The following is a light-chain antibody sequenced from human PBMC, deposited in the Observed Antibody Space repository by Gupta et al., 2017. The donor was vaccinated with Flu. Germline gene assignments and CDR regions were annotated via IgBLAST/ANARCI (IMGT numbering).Light chain of an antibody. V-gene: IGLV3-9*01. CDR3: KMWDRRTAHWV. J-gene: IGLJ3*02. CDR2: GDS. Sequence: SCELTQPPSVSVAPGPMPRITCGETSIGGTSAYWYQQKPGQAPVWVIYGDSSRPSANSEIVCIKGSEADLPGHRQGAGGGAGYYCKMWDRRTAHWVFGGGTKLTVL. CDR1: SIGGTS.